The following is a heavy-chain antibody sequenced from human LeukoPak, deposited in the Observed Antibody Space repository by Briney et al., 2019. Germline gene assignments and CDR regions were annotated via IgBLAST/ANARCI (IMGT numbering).Heavy chain of an antibody. D-gene: IGHD2-15*01. CDR1: GFAFNSYF. Sequence: GGSLRLSCTASGFAFNSYFMTWARQAPGPGLEWVSGINGRGEETHYADSVKGRFTISRDNSESTVYLQLSSLRAEDTAVYYCACHCSGSRCSDHDYWGQGTVVTVSS. V-gene: IGHV3-23*01. CDR3: ACHCSGSRCSDHDY. J-gene: IGHJ4*02. CDR2: INGRGEET.